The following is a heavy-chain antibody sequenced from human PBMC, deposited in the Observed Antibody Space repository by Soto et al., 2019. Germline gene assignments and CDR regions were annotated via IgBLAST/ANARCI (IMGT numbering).Heavy chain of an antibody. Sequence: QFQLGRSGAGVKKPGASVKVSCKLSGYTFPTYAMHWWGQAPGQRLEWMGWINAGNGNTKYSQKFQGRVTITRDTSASTAYMELSSLRSEDTAVYYCARVSSHNVDYWGQGTLVTVSS. V-gene: IGHV1-3*01. CDR2: INAGNGNT. J-gene: IGHJ4*02. CDR1: GYTFPTYA. CDR3: ARVSSHNVDY. D-gene: IGHD1-1*01.